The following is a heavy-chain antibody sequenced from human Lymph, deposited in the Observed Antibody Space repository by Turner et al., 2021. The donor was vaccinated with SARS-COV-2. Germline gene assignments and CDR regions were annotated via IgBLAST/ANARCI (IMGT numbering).Heavy chain of an antibody. CDR3: ARQPRVYSGSYSGAFDI. J-gene: IGHJ3*02. CDR1: GGSISSSIDY. Sequence: QLQLQESAPGLVKPSEALSLTCTVSGGSISSSIDYWGWTRQPPGKGLDWCGSIYYSGSTYYNPSLKSRVTISVDTSKNPFSLILSSVTAADTAVYYCARQPRVYSGSYSGAFDIWGQGTMVTVSS. D-gene: IGHD1-26*01. CDR2: IYYSGST. V-gene: IGHV4-39*01.